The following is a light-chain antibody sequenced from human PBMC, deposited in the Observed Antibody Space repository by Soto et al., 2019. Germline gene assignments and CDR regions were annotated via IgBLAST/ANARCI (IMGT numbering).Light chain of an antibody. J-gene: IGKJ2*01. CDR1: QSININ. Sequence: DIQMTQSPSSLSASVGDRVTITCRASQSININLNWYQQKPGNAPKLLISAASRLQGGVPSRFSGSGSGTDFTLTISTLQSEDLATYYCQQSYTAPFTFGPGTNLESK. V-gene: IGKV1-39*01. CDR3: QQSYTAPFT. CDR2: AAS.